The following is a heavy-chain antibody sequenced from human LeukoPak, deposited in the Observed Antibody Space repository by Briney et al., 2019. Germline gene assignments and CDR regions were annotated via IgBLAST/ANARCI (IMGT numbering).Heavy chain of an antibody. D-gene: IGHD6-13*01. CDR3: ARGGGYRNARYYMAV. V-gene: IGHV4-34*01. J-gene: IGHJ6*03. CDR1: GGSFSGYY. Sequence: SETLALTCAVYGGSFSGYYWSWIRQPPGKGLEWIGEINHSGSTNYNPSLKSRVTISVDTSKNQFSLKLSSVTAADTAVYYCARGGGYRNARYYMAVWGKGTTVTVSS. CDR2: INHSGST.